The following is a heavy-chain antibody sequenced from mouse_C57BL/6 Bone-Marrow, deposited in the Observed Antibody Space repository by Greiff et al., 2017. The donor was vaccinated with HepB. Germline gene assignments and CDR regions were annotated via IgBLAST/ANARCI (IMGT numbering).Heavy chain of an antibody. V-gene: IGHV14-4*01. Sequence: VQLQQSGAELVRPGASVKLSCTASGFNIKDDYMHWVKQRPEQGLEWIGWIDPENGDTEYASKFQGKATITADTSSNTAYLQLSSLTSEDTAVYYCTTSGYDGFAYWGQGTLVTVSA. CDR2: IDPENGDT. CDR1: GFNIKDDY. CDR3: TTSGYDGFAY. D-gene: IGHD2-2*01. J-gene: IGHJ3*01.